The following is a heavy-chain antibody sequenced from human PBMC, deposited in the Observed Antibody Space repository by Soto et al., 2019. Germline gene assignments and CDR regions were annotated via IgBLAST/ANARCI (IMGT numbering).Heavy chain of an antibody. CDR3: ARDGKSSGYRAFDI. Sequence: TGGSLRLSCAASGFTFSSYSMNWVRQAPGRGLEWVSYISSSSSTIYYADSVKGRFTISRDNAKNSLYLQMNSLRAEDTAVYYCARDGKSSGYRAFDIWGQGTMVTVSS. D-gene: IGHD6-19*01. J-gene: IGHJ3*02. CDR1: GFTFSSYS. CDR2: ISSSSSTI. V-gene: IGHV3-48*01.